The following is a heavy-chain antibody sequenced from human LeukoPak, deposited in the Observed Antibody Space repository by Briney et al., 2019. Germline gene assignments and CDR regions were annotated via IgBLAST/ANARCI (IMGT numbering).Heavy chain of an antibody. J-gene: IGHJ4*02. D-gene: IGHD6-19*01. CDR2: ISYDGSNK. CDR1: GFTFSSYA. Sequence: GGSLRLSCAASGFTFSSYAMHWVRQAPGKGLGWVAVISYDGSNKYYADSVKGRFTISRDNSKNTLYLQMNSLRAEDTAVYYCARGSSSGWYVISFDYWGQGTLVTVSS. V-gene: IGHV3-30-3*01. CDR3: ARGSSSGWYVISFDY.